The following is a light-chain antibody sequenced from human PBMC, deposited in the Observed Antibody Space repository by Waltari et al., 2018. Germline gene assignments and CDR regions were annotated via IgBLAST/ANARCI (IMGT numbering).Light chain of an antibody. CDR2: DTS. J-gene: IGKJ5*01. CDR1: QNVINF. V-gene: IGKV3-11*01. CDR3: QQHRNWPIT. Sequence: EIVLTQSPATLSLSPGERATLSCRASQNVINFLAWYQQKAGRAPRLLIYDTSKRATGVPTRFSGSGSGTDFTLTISSLEPEDFAVYDCQQHRNWPITFGQGTRLEIK.